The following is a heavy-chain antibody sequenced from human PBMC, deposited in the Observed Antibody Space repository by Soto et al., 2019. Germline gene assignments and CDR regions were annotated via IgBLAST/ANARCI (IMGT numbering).Heavy chain of an antibody. J-gene: IGHJ4*02. CDR2: MNPNSGNT. CDR1: GYTFTSYD. CDR3: ARGGYYYGSGSYYPFDY. V-gene: IGHV1-8*01. D-gene: IGHD3-10*01. Sequence: QVQLVQSGAEVKKPGASVKVSCKASGYTFTSYDINWVRQATGQGLEWMGWMNPNSGNTGYAQKFQGRVTMTRNTSISTAYMEMSSLRSEDTAVYYCARGGYYYGSGSYYPFDYWGQGTLVNVSS.